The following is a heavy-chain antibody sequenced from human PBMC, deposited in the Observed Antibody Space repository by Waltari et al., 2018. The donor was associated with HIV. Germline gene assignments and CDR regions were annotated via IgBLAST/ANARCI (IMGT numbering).Heavy chain of an antibody. V-gene: IGHV3-21*01. CDR1: GFKFDIFT. J-gene: IGHJ4*02. D-gene: IGHD1-1*01. CDR2: ISKSGHYV. CDR3: VRDRTSETTGDFDS. Sequence: DVQLVESGGGLVKPGQSLRLSCIASGFKFDIFTMTWVRQAPGGGLDGVASISKSGHYVYYSDSLKGRVTISRDNAKKSLLLQVNSLTADDTGLYFCVRDRTSETTGDFDSWGQGVPVFVSS.